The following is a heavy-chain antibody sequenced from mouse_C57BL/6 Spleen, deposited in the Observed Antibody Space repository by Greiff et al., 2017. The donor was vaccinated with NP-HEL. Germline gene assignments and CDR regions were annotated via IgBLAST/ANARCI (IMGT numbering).Heavy chain of an antibody. CDR1: GFNIKDDY. CDR3: TTFITTVGYYFDY. V-gene: IGHV14-4*01. J-gene: IGHJ2*01. CDR2: IDPENGDT. D-gene: IGHD1-1*01. Sequence: EVQLQQSGAELVRPGASVKLSCTASGFNIKDDYMHWVKQRPEQGLEWIGWIDPENGDTEYASKFQGKATITADTSSNTAYLQLSSLTSEDTAVYYCTTFITTVGYYFDYWGQGTTLTVSS.